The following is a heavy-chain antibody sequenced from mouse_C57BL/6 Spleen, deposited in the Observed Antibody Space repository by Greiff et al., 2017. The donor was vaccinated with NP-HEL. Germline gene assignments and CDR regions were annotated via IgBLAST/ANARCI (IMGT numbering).Heavy chain of an antibody. V-gene: IGHV1-15*01. J-gene: IGHJ4*01. Sequence: VQLQQSGAELVRPGASVTLSCQASGYTFTDYEMHWVKQTPVHSLEWIGAIDPETGGNAYNQKFKGKAILTSDKSSSTAYMELRRLTSEDSAVYYCTRRGYGNYPYYAMDYWGQGTSVTVSS. CDR2: IDPETGGN. CDR3: TRRGYGNYPYYAMDY. D-gene: IGHD2-1*01. CDR1: GYTFTDYE.